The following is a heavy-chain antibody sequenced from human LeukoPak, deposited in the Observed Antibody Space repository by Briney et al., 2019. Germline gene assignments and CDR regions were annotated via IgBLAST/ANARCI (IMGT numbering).Heavy chain of an antibody. CDR1: GFTFSTYS. CDR2: IYPNGGST. V-gene: IGHV3-23*01. CDR3: AREEATYCSSTSCSDFDY. Sequence: PGGSLRLSCAASGFTFSTYSMTWVRQGPGKGLEWVSSIYPNGGSTFYADSVKGRFTISRDNSKNTLYLQMNSLRAEDTAVYYCAREEATYCSSTSCSDFDYWGQGTLVTVSS. D-gene: IGHD2-2*01. J-gene: IGHJ4*02.